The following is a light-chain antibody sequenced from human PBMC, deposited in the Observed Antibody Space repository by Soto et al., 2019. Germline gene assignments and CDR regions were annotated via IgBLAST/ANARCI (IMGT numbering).Light chain of an antibody. CDR2: GAS. J-gene: IGKJ5*01. CDR1: QSVSSSY. Sequence: EIVLTQSPGTLSLSPGERATLSFRAGQSVSSSYLAWYQQKPGQAPRLLIYGASSRATGIPDRFSGSGSGTDFTLTISRLEPEDFAVYYCQQYGSSLIPFGQGTRLEI. CDR3: QQYGSSLIP. V-gene: IGKV3-20*01.